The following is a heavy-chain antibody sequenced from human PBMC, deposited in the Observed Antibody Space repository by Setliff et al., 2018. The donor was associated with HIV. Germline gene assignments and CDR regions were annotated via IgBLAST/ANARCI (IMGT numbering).Heavy chain of an antibody. V-gene: IGHV3-11*01. CDR1: GGSISSGSY. CDR2: ISSSSSTI. Sequence: LSLTCTVSGGSISSGSYWGWIRQPPGKGLEWISYISSSSSTIYYADSVKGRFTISRDNAENSLYLQMNSLTAEDTAVYYCARPGTRWSFDYWGQGNLVTVSS. CDR3: ARPGTRWSFDY. D-gene: IGHD3-3*01. J-gene: IGHJ4*02.